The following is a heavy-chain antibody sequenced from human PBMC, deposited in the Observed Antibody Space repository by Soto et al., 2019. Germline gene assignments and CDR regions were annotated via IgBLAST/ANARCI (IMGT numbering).Heavy chain of an antibody. Sequence: QMHLVQSGPEVKRPGTSLKVSCKASGFTFSSSAVQWVRQARGQHLEWIGWIVLGNGNTNYAQKFQERVTITRDMSTSTAYMEVRSLTSEDTAVYYCATRIGNIGWYWLDTWGQGTLVTVSS. V-gene: IGHV1-58*01. CDR3: ATRIGNIGWYWLDT. CDR1: GFTFSSSA. CDR2: IVLGNGNT. J-gene: IGHJ5*02. D-gene: IGHD6-19*01.